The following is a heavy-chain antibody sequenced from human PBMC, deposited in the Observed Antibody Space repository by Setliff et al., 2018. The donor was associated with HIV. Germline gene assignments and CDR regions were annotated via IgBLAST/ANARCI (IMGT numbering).Heavy chain of an antibody. Sequence: GGSLRLSCAASGFTFSTSCMHWVRRAPGKGLEWISSISYRSSYIYYSDSVKGRFTISRDDAENSLFLQLDSLRDEDTAVYYCARDIDDIPERTPFDIWGQGTMVTVSS. CDR2: ISYRSSYI. CDR3: ARDIDDIPERTPFDI. CDR1: GFTFSTSC. J-gene: IGHJ3*02. V-gene: IGHV3-21*01. D-gene: IGHD2-8*01.